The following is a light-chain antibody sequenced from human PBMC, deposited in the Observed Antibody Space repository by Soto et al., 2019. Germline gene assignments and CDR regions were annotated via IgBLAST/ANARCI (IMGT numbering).Light chain of an antibody. Sequence: EFVMTQSPATLSVSPGERATLSCRASESVRSSYLAWYQQKPGQAPRLLIYGASTRATGIPDRFTGSGSGTDFTLSVSRLEPEDFAVYFCQQYGSSPATFGQGTKVDIK. CDR3: QQYGSSPAT. V-gene: IGKV3-20*01. J-gene: IGKJ1*01. CDR2: GAS. CDR1: ESVRSSY.